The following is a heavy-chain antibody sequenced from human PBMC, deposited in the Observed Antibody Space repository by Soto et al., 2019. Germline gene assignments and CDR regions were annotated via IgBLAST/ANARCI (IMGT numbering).Heavy chain of an antibody. CDR3: ARAKIAAAGTRWFDP. CDR1: GGSFSGYY. CDR2: INHIGST. Sequence: SQTLSLTSAVYGGSFSGYYWSSIRQPPGKGLEWIGEINHIGSTNYNPSLNSRVTISVDTSKHHFSLRLSSVTGADTAVYYCARAKIAAAGTRWFDPWGQGTLVTVSS. D-gene: IGHD6-13*01. V-gene: IGHV4-34*01. J-gene: IGHJ5*02.